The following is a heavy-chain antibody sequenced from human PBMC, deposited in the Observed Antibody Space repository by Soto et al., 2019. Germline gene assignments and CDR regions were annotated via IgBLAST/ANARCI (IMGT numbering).Heavy chain of an antibody. CDR3: ATIKFTDWFDP. CDR1: GGSLSSSSYY. CDR2: MYYSGST. Sequence: PSETRSLTCTVSGGSLSSSSYYWGWFRQPPGKGLEWIGSMYYSGSTYYNPSLKSRVTISVDTSKNQLSLKLSSVTAADTAVDNCATIKFTDWFDPWRQGSLVTVSS. V-gene: IGHV4-39*01. J-gene: IGHJ5*02.